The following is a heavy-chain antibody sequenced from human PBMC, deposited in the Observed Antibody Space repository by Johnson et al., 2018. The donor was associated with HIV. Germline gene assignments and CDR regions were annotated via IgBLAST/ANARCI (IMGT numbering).Heavy chain of an antibody. CDR3: ARIGGSYLVLWAFDI. Sequence: QMLLVESVGGLVQPGGSLRLSCAASGFTFSNFALHWVRQAPGKGLEWVAIISYDGNNKYYADSVKGRFTISRDNSKNTLYMQMNSLKPEDTALYYCARIGGSYLVLWAFDIWGQGTMVTVSS. J-gene: IGHJ3*02. CDR1: GFTFSNFA. CDR2: ISYDGNNK. V-gene: IGHV3-30-3*01. D-gene: IGHD1-26*01.